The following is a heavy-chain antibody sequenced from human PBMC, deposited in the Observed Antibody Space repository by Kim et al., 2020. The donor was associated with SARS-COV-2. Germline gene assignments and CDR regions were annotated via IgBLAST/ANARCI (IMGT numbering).Heavy chain of an antibody. CDR2: IYYSGST. CDR1: GGSISSGDYY. V-gene: IGHV4-30-4*01. CDR3: AREIINTIFGVVIRYSRESWFDP. D-gene: IGHD3-3*01. Sequence: SETLSLTCTVSGGSISSGDYYWSWIRQPPGKGLEWIGYIYYSGSTYYNPSLKSRVTISVDTSKNQFSLKLSSVTAADTAVYYCAREIINTIFGVVIRYSRESWFDPWGQGTLVTVSS. J-gene: IGHJ5*02.